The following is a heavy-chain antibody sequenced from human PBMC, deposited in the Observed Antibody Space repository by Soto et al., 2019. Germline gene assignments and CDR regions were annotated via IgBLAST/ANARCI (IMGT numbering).Heavy chain of an antibody. J-gene: IGHJ6*02. Sequence: PGESLKISCKGSGYSFTSYWIGWVRQMPGKGLEWMGIIYPGDSDTRYSPSFQGQVTISADKSISTAYLQWSSLKASDTAMYYCAKQPEYSSSSPYYGMDVWGQGTTVTVSS. CDR3: AKQPEYSSSSPYYGMDV. D-gene: IGHD6-6*01. V-gene: IGHV5-51*01. CDR2: IYPGDSDT. CDR1: GYSFTSYW.